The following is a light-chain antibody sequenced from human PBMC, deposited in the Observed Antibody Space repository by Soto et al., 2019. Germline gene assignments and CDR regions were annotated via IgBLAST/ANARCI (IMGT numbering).Light chain of an antibody. CDR3: QSYDSSLSGSV. CDR2: GNS. J-gene: IGLJ2*01. Sequence: QSVLTQPPSVSGAPVQRVTISCTGSSSNIGAGYDVHWYQQLPGTAPKLLIYGNSNRPSGVPDRFSGSKSGTSASLAITGLQAEDEAGYYCQSYDSSLSGSVFGGGTKLTVL. V-gene: IGLV1-40*01. CDR1: SSNIGAGYD.